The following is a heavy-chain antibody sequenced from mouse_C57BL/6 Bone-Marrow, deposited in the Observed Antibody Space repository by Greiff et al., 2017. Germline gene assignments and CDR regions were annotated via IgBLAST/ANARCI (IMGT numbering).Heavy chain of an antibody. CDR3: ARHRWLLPLGY. Sequence: QVQLQQSGAELARPGASVKLSCKASGYTFTSYGISWVKQRTGQGLEWIGEIYPRRGNTYYNEKFKGKATLTADKSSSTAYMELRSLTSEDSSVYFCARHRWLLPLGYWGQGTTLTVSS. CDR1: GYTFTSYG. V-gene: IGHV1-81*01. J-gene: IGHJ2*01. D-gene: IGHD2-3*01. CDR2: IYPRRGNT.